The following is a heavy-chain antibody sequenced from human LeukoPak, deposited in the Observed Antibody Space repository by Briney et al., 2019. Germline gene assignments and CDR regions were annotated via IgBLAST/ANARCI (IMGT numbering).Heavy chain of an antibody. CDR1: GCTFRNYW. Sequence: GEGLRVSCAASGCTFRNYWMGWVGQAPGKGLEWVASMREDGGDKYYLDSVKGRFTISRDNAKNSLYLQMNSLRAEDTAVYYCARDTYRSYDYWGQGTLVTVSS. V-gene: IGHV3-7*01. CDR3: ARDTYRSYDY. CDR2: MREDGGDK. J-gene: IGHJ4*02.